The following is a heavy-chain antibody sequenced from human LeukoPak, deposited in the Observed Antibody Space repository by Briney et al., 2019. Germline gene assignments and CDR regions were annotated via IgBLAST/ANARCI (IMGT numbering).Heavy chain of an antibody. D-gene: IGHD6-13*01. J-gene: IGHJ4*02. CDR2: IYHSGST. V-gene: IGHV4-30-2*01. CDR3: ARMTGIAAAGTAFDY. CDR1: GGSISSGGYS. Sequence: SETLSLTYAVSGGSISSGGYSWSWIRQPPGKGLEWIGYIYHSGSTYYNPSLKSRVTISVDRSKNQFSLKLSSVTAADTAVYYCARMTGIAAAGTAFDYWGQGTLVTVSS.